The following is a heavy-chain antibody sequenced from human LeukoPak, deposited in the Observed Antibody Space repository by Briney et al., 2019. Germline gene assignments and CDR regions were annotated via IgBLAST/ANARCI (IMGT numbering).Heavy chain of an antibody. Sequence: GGSLGLSCAASGFPFSNAWMSWVRQAPGRGLERVSRSKSRGDGGTTDYAATVKGRFTISRDDSKNTLYLQMHSLKTEDTAVYYCTAGDLHAFDVWGQGTMVIVSS. V-gene: IGHV3-15*01. CDR3: TAGDLHAFDV. D-gene: IGHD7-27*01. CDR1: GFPFSNAW. CDR2: SKSRGDGGTT. J-gene: IGHJ3*01.